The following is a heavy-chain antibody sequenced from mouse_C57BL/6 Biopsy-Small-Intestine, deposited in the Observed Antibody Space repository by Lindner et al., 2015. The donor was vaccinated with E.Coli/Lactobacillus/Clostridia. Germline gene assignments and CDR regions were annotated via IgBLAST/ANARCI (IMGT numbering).Heavy chain of an antibody. CDR3: SRRGLHRAMDY. V-gene: IGHV5-17*01. CDR1: GFTFSDYG. D-gene: IGHD2-4*01. J-gene: IGHJ4*01. Sequence: VQLQESGGDLVKPGGSLKLSCAASGFTFSDYGIHWVRQAPEKGLEWVAYISGGSSTIYYADTVKGRFTISRDNAKNTLFLQMTSLRSEDTAMYYWSRRGLHRAMDYWGQGTSVTVSS. CDR2: ISGGSSTI.